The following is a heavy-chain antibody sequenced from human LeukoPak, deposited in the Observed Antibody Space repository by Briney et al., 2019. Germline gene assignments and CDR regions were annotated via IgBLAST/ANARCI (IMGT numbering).Heavy chain of an antibody. Sequence: GGSLRLSCAASGFTVSSNYMNWVRQAPGKGLEWVSTIYSGGSTYYADSVKGRFTISRDTSQNTLYLQMNSLGPEDTAVYYCARDWLTYYFDSWGQGTLVTVSS. D-gene: IGHD3-22*01. CDR3: ARDWLTYYFDS. CDR2: IYSGGST. CDR1: GFTVSSNY. J-gene: IGHJ4*02. V-gene: IGHV3-66*02.